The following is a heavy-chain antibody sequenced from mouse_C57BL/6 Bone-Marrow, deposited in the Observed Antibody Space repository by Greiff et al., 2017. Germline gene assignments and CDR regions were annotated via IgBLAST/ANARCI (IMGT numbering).Heavy chain of an antibody. Sequence: QVQLQQSGAELVKPGASVKLSCKASGYTFTEYTIHWVKQRSGQGLEWIGWFYPGSGSIKYNEKFKDKATLTADKSSSTVYMELSRLTSEDSAVYFCARHEYSPYYYGSNQAWFAYWGQGTLVTVSA. D-gene: IGHD1-1*01. CDR2: FYPGSGSI. CDR1: GYTFTEYT. CDR3: ARHEYSPYYYGSNQAWFAY. J-gene: IGHJ3*01. V-gene: IGHV1-62-2*01.